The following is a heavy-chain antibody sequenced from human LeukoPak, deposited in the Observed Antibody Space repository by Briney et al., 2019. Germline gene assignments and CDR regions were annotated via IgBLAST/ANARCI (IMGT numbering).Heavy chain of an antibody. Sequence: PGGSLRLSCAASGFTFSSYEMNWVRQAPGKGLEWVSYISSSGITIYYADSVKGRFTISRDNAKNSLYLQMNSLRAEDTAVYYCARGDYYDSSGYYYGFDYWGQGTLVTVSS. J-gene: IGHJ4*02. CDR2: ISSSGITI. D-gene: IGHD3-22*01. CDR3: ARGDYYDSSGYYYGFDY. CDR1: GFTFSSYE. V-gene: IGHV3-48*03.